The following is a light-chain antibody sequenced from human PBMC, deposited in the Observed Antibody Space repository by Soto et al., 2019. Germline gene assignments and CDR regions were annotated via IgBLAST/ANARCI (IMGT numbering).Light chain of an antibody. J-gene: IGKJ1*01. Sequence: EIVLTQSPDTLSLSPGERVTLSCRASQSVTNSYLAWYQQKPGQGPRLLIHGASSRATGTPDRFSGSGSGTDFPLTNSRLEPEDFALYYCQQYGATPGTFGQGTKLDIK. V-gene: IGKV3-20*01. CDR2: GAS. CDR1: QSVTNSY. CDR3: QQYGATPGT.